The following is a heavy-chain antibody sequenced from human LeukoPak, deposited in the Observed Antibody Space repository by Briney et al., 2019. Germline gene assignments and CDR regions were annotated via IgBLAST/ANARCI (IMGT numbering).Heavy chain of an antibody. CDR3: ARELGRNAFDV. D-gene: IGHD7-27*01. J-gene: IGHJ3*01. Sequence: ASVKVSCKASGYTFTDNHMYWIRQAPGQGLECMGWISPNSGGTNYAQKFQGRITMTGDTSISTGYMELSSLRSDDTAVYYCARELGRNAFDVWCQGTMVIVSS. V-gene: IGHV1-2*02. CDR1: GYTFTDNH. CDR2: ISPNSGGT.